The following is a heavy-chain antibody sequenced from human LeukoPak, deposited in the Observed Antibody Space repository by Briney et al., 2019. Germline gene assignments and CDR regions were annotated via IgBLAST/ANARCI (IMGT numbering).Heavy chain of an antibody. Sequence: SQTLSLTCAVSGGSISSGGYSWSWIRQPPGKGLEWIGYIYHSGSTYYNPSLKSRVTISVDRSKNQFSLKLGSVTAADTAVYYCARGGLVVRGTNNWFDPWGQGTLVTVSS. D-gene: IGHD3-10*01. CDR3: ARGGLVVRGTNNWFDP. V-gene: IGHV4-30-2*01. CDR2: IYHSGST. CDR1: GGSISSGGYS. J-gene: IGHJ5*02.